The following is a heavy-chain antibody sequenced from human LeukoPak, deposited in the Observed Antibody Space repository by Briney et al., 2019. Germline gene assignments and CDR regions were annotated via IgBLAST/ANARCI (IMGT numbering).Heavy chain of an antibody. D-gene: IGHD3-16*02. CDR3: ARDRDPYCDYLWGSYRPSYFDD. Sequence: GGSLRLSCAASGFSFTNYSMNWVRQAPGKGLEWVSSISSSSSYIYYADSVKGRFTIFRDNTKNSLYLQMNSLRAEDTAVYYCARDRDPYCDYLWGSYRPSYFDDWGQGTLVTVSS. J-gene: IGHJ4*02. V-gene: IGHV3-21*01. CDR1: GFSFTNYS. CDR2: ISSSSSYI.